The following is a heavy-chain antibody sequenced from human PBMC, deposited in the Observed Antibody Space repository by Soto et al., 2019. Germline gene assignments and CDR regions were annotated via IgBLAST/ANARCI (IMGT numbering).Heavy chain of an antibody. D-gene: IGHD6-6*01. CDR2: ISADSGYT. Sequence: QIQLVNSGGEVEIPGASVTVSCEASGYIFTTYGLSWVRQTPAHGLEWMGWISADSGYTQYAHFLQCRVTMTRDTSTNTGYMQLRDLTSDDTGIYYCARDRPPGSLYGMDAWGQGTAVTVS. V-gene: IGHV1-18*01. CDR3: ARDRPPGSLYGMDA. CDR1: GYIFTTYG. J-gene: IGHJ6*02.